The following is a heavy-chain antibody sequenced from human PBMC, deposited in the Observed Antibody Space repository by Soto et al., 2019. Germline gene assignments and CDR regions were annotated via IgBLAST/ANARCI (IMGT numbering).Heavy chain of an antibody. CDR2: ISYDGSNK. CDR1: GFTFSSYG. V-gene: IGHV3-30*18. D-gene: IGHD3-10*01. J-gene: IGHJ3*02. Sequence: PGGSLRLSCAASGFTFSSYGMHWVRQAPGKGLEWVAVISYDGSNKYYADSVKGRFTISRDNSKNTLYLQMNSLRAEDTAVYYCAKDEFKYYYGSGSSLSFYAFDIWGQGTMVTVSS. CDR3: AKDEFKYYYGSGSSLSFYAFDI.